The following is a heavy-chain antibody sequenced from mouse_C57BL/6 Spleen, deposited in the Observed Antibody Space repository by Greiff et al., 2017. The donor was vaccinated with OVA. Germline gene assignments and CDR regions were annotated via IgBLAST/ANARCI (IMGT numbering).Heavy chain of an antibody. CDR1: GFTFSSYG. CDR3: ARHYDAMDY. V-gene: IGHV5-6*01. D-gene: IGHD1-1*02. J-gene: IGHJ4*01. Sequence: EVQLVESGGDLVKPGGSLKLSCAASGFTFSSYGMSWVRQTPDKRLEWVATISSGGSYTYYPDSVKGRFTISRDNAKNTLYLQMSSLKSEDTAMYYCARHYDAMDYWGQGTSVTVSS. CDR2: ISSGGSYT.